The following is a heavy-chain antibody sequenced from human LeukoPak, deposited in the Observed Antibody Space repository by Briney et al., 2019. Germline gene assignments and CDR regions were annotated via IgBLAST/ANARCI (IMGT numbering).Heavy chain of an antibody. CDR1: GFTFNNYQ. V-gene: IGHV3-48*03. J-gene: IGHJ4*02. Sequence: GGSLRLSCAASGFTFNNYQMNWVRQAPGKGLECISYISSSGRTIYYADSLKGRFTVSRDNAKNSLYLRMNNLRAEDTAVYYCARGEFYFDYWGQGTLVTVST. CDR3: ARGEFYFDY. CDR2: ISSSGRTI.